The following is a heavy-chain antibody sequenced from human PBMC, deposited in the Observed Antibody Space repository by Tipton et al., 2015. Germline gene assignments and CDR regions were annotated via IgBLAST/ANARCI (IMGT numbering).Heavy chain of an antibody. J-gene: IGHJ3*02. CDR2: ISWNSASI. CDR3: AKGLGYCSRTSCHPVGAFDI. V-gene: IGHV3-9*01. CDR1: GFTFDDYA. Sequence: SLRLSCAASGFTFDDYAMQWVRLAPGKGLEWVSGISWNSASIGYADSVKGRFTISRDNAKNSLYLQMNSLRPEDTALYYCAKGLGYCSRTSCHPVGAFDIWGHGTMVTVS. D-gene: IGHD2-2*01.